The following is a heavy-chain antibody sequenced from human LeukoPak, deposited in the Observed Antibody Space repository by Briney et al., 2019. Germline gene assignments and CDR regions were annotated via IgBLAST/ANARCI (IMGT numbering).Heavy chain of an antibody. V-gene: IGHV3-30*03. CDR2: ISYDGSNK. D-gene: IGHD2-2*01. J-gene: IGHJ4*02. CDR3: ARDRAMSFDY. CDR1: GFTFSSYS. Sequence: GGSLRLSCAASGFTFSSYSMNWVRQAPGKGLEWVAVISYDGSNKYYADSVKGRFTISRDNSKNTLYLQMNSLRAEDTAVYYCARDRAMSFDYWGRGTLVTVSS.